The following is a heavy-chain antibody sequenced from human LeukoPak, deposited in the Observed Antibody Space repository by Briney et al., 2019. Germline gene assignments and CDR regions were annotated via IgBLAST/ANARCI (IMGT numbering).Heavy chain of an antibody. CDR1: GGTFSSYA. D-gene: IGHD2/OR15-2a*01. CDR3: ARGPVILAFDI. CDR2: IIPILGIA. Sequence: SVKVSCKASGGTFSSYAISWVRQAPGQGLEWMGRIIPILGIANYAQKFQGRVTITADKSTSTAYMELSSLRSEDTAVYYCARGPVILAFDIWGQGTMVTVSS. V-gene: IGHV1-69*04. J-gene: IGHJ3*02.